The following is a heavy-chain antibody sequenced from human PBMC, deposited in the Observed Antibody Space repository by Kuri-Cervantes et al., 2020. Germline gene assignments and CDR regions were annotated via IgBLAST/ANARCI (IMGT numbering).Heavy chain of an antibody. CDR2: INAGNGYT. D-gene: IGHD5/OR15-5a*01. J-gene: IGHJ5*02. V-gene: IGHV1-3*01. CDR3: ARGMSTSQTNWFDP. Sequence: ASVKVSCKASGYTFTSYVMNWVRQAPGQRLEWMGWINAGNGYTKYSQKFQGRVTITRDTSANIAYMELSSLRSEDTAVYYCARGMSTSQTNWFDPWGQGTLVTVSS. CDR1: GYTFTSYV.